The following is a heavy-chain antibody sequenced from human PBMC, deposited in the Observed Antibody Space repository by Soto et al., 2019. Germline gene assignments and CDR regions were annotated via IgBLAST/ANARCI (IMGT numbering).Heavy chain of an antibody. V-gene: IGHV1-69*13. Sequence: GASVKVSCKASGGTFSSYAISWVRQAPGQGREWMGGIIPIFGTANYAQKFQGRVTITADESTSTAYMELSSLRSEDTAVYYCARGPPAYCTNGVCYPPIYYYGMDVWGQGXTVTVSS. CDR3: ARGPPAYCTNGVCYPPIYYYGMDV. CDR2: IIPIFGTA. D-gene: IGHD2-8*01. CDR1: GGTFSSYA. J-gene: IGHJ6*02.